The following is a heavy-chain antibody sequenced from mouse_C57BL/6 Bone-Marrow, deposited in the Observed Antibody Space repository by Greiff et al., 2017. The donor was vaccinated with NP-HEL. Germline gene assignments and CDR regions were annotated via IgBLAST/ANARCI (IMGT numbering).Heavy chain of an antibody. V-gene: IGHV5-4*01. CDR1: GFTFSSYA. CDR2: ISDGGSYT. D-gene: IGHD1-1*01. Sequence: EVKLLESGGGLVKPGGSLKLSCAASGFTFSSYAMSWVRQTPEKRLEWVATISDGGSYTYYPDNVKGRFTISRDNAKNNLYLQMSHLKSEDTAMYYCARDGFYYGSSEAHYAMDYWGQGTSVTVSS. J-gene: IGHJ4*01. CDR3: ARDGFYYGSSEAHYAMDY.